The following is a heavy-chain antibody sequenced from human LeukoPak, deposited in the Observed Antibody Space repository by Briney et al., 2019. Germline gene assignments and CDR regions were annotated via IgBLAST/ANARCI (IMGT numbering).Heavy chain of an antibody. CDR3: ARGVWIYSY. J-gene: IGHJ4*02. CDR1: GGSISSYY. Sequence: SETLSLTCTVSGGSISSYYWSWIRQPPGKGLEWIGYIYYSGSTYYNPSLKSRVTVSVDTSKNQFSLKVTSVTAADTAVYYCARGVWIYSYWGQGTLVTVS. D-gene: IGHD5-12*01. CDR2: IYYSGST. V-gene: IGHV4-59*04.